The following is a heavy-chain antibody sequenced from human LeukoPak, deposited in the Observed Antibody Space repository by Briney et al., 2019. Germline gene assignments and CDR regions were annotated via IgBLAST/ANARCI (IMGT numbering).Heavy chain of an antibody. D-gene: IGHD3-3*01. CDR2: ISGSGGST. CDR1: GFTFSRYA. V-gene: IGHV3-23*01. Sequence: GGSLRLSCAASGFTFSRYAVSWVRQAPGKGPEWVSDISGSGGSTYYADSVKGRFTISRDNSKNTLYLQMNSLRAEDTAVYYCARGSRFGVVERDAFDIWGQGTMVTVSS. J-gene: IGHJ3*02. CDR3: ARGSRFGVVERDAFDI.